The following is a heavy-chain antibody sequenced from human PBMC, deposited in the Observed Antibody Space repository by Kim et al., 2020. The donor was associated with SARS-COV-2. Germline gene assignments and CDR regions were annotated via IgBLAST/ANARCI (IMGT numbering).Heavy chain of an antibody. Sequence: GGSLRLSCAASGFTFSSYAMSWVRQAPGKGLEWVSAISGSGGSTYYADSVKGRFTISRDNSKDTLYLQMNNLRAEDTAGYYCAKCDIAVVVAATWFDYWGQGTRVTVSS. CDR2: ISGSGGST. CDR3: AKCDIAVVVAATWFDY. D-gene: IGHD2-15*01. V-gene: IGHV3-23*01. J-gene: IGHJ4*02. CDR1: GFTFSSYA.